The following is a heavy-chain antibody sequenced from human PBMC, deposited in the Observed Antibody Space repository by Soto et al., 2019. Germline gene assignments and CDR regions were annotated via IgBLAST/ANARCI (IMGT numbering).Heavy chain of an antibody. D-gene: IGHD2-8*01. CDR2: IVVGSGNT. Sequence: SVKVSCKASGFTFTSSAMRWVRQARGQRLEWIGWIVVGSGNTNYAQKFQERVTIARDMSTSTAYMELSSLRSEDTAVYYCAAERTGAILYYAFDIWGQGTMVTVSS. CDR1: GFTFTSSA. J-gene: IGHJ3*02. V-gene: IGHV1-58*02. CDR3: AAERTGAILYYAFDI.